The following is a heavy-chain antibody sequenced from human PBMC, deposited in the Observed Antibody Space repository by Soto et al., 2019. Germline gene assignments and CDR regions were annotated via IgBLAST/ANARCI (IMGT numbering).Heavy chain of an antibody. D-gene: IGHD6-13*01. Sequence: ASVKVSCKASGGTFSSYTISWVRQAPGQGLEWMGRIIPILGIANYAQKFQGRVTITADKSTSTAYMELSSLRSEDTAVYYCACYSSTGYYYYYMDVWGKGTTVTVSS. CDR2: IIPILGIA. CDR3: ACYSSTGYYYYYMDV. CDR1: GGTFSSYT. J-gene: IGHJ6*03. V-gene: IGHV1-69*02.